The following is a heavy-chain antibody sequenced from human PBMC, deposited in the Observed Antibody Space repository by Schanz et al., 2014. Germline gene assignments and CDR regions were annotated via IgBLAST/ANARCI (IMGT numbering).Heavy chain of an antibody. CDR3: ARDSSPYCSSTNCHDAFDI. D-gene: IGHD2-2*01. V-gene: IGHV3-30*04. CDR2: ISYDGSNK. Sequence: VQLVESGGGLVQPGGSLRLSCAASGFTFSSYAMHWVRQAPGKGLEWVAVISYDGSNKYHADSVKGRFTISRDNSKNTLYLQMNSLRAEDTAVYYCARDSSPYCSSTNCHDAFDIWGQGTMVTVSS. J-gene: IGHJ3*02. CDR1: GFTFSSYA.